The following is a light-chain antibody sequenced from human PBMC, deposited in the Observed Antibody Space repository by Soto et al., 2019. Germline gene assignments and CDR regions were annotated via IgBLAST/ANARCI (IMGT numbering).Light chain of an antibody. CDR3: NSYTSSSTFV. Sequence: QSALTQPASVSGSPGQSITISCTGTSSDVGGYNYVSWYQQHPGKAPKLMIYEVSNRPPGVSNRFSGSRSVNTASLTISGLQAEDEAEYYCNSYTSSSTFVFGTGTKLTVL. V-gene: IGLV2-14*01. CDR2: EVS. J-gene: IGLJ1*01. CDR1: SSDVGGYNY.